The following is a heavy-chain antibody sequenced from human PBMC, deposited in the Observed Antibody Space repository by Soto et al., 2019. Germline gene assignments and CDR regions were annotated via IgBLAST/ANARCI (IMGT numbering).Heavy chain of an antibody. D-gene: IGHD6-13*01. CDR2: IYYSGST. Sequence: KASETLSLTCTVSGGSISSSSYYWGWIRQPPGKGLEWIGSIYYSGSTYYNPSLKSRVTISVDTSKNQFSLKLSSVTAADTAVYYCARQKQQLRFRPFDPWGQGTLVTVSS. J-gene: IGHJ5*02. CDR3: ARQKQQLRFRPFDP. V-gene: IGHV4-39*01. CDR1: GGSISSSSYY.